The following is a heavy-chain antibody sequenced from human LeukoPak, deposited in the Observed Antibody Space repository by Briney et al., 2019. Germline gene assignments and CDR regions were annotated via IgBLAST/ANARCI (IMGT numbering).Heavy chain of an antibody. CDR2: FDPEDGET. V-gene: IGHV1-24*01. Sequence: ASVKVSCKVSGYTLTELSMHWVRQAPGKGLEWMGGFDPEDGETIYAQKFQGRVTMTEDTSTDTAYMELSSLRSEDTAVYYCATDSHSSGWYWFDPWGQGTLVTVSS. J-gene: IGHJ5*02. CDR1: GYTLTELS. D-gene: IGHD6-19*01. CDR3: ATDSHSSGWYWFDP.